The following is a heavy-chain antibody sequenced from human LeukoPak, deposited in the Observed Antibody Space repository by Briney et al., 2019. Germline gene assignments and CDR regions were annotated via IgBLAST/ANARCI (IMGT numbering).Heavy chain of an antibody. D-gene: IGHD4-17*01. J-gene: IGHJ4*02. CDR3: ARDLRGRAVTTSGDY. CDR2: IYYSGST. Sequence: SETLSLTCTVSDGSISSYYWSWIRQPPGKGLEWIGYIYYSGSTNYNPSLKSRVTISVDTSKNQFSLKLSSVTAADTAVYYCARDLRGRAVTTSGDYWGQGTLVTVSS. V-gene: IGHV4-59*12. CDR1: DGSISSYY.